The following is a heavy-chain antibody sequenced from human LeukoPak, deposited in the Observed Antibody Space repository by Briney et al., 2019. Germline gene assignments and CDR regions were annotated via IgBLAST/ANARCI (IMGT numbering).Heavy chain of an antibody. CDR2: IRYDGSNK. J-gene: IGHJ4*02. CDR3: VRDGPLSGGDFDY. D-gene: IGHD2-21*01. CDR1: GFTFSSYG. Sequence: PGGSLRLSCAASGFTFSSYGMHWVRQAPGKGLEWVAFIRYDGSNKYYADSVKGRFTISRDNAKNSLYLQMNSLRAEDTAVYYCVRDGPLSGGDFDYWGQGILVTVSS. V-gene: IGHV3-30*02.